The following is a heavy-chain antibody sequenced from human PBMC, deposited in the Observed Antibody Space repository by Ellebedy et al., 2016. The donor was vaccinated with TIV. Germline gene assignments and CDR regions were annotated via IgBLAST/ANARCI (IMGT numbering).Heavy chain of an antibody. CDR1: GFSLSNARMG. Sequence: SGPTLVXPTETLTLTCTVSGFSLSNARMGVSWIRQPPGKALEWLAHIFSNDEKSYSTSLKSRLTISKDTSKSQVVLTMTNMDPVDTATYYCARITAVPALQGDYFDYWGQGTLVTVSS. D-gene: IGHD6-6*01. CDR3: ARITAVPALQGDYFDY. CDR2: IFSNDEK. J-gene: IGHJ4*02. V-gene: IGHV2-26*01.